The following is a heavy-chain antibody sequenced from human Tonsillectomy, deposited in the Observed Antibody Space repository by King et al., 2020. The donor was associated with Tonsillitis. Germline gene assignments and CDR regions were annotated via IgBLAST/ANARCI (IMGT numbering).Heavy chain of an antibody. D-gene: IGHD1-7*01. J-gene: IGHJ3*02. CDR2: ISYDGSDE. CDR3: AKAFSGTYDAFDI. V-gene: IGHV3-30*18. Sequence: VQLVESGGGVVQPERSLRLSCAGSGFTFSDYGMHWVRQAPGKGLEWVAIISYDGSDEYYTDSVKGRFTVSRDNSKNTLYLQMNSLRDEDTAVYYFAKAFSGTYDAFDICGQGTMVTVSS. CDR1: GFTFSDYG.